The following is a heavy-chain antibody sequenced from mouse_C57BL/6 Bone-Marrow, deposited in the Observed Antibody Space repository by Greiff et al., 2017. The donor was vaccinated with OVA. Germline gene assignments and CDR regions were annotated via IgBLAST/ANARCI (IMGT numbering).Heavy chain of an antibody. J-gene: IGHJ1*03. D-gene: IGHD1-1*01. V-gene: IGHV1-75*01. CDR1: GYTFTDYY. CDR3: ASYYYGSSYGYFDV. Sequence: QVQLQQSGPELVKPGASVKISCKASGYTFTDYYINWVKQRPGQGLEWIGWIFPGSGSTYYNEKFKGKATLTVDKSSSTAYMLLSSLTSEDSAVYFCASYYYGSSYGYFDVWGTGTTVTVSS. CDR2: IFPGSGST.